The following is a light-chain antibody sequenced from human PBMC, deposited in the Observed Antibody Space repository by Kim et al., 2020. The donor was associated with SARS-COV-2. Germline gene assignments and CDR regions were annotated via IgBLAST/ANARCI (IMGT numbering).Light chain of an antibody. Sequence: SPGERATLSCRASQSVISADLAWYQQRPVQTPRLLIYMTPTRASGIPDRFSGSGSGTDFTLTISKLGPEDFAVYYCQKYGSIPSTFGQGTRLEIK. V-gene: IGKV3-20*01. CDR1: QSVISAD. CDR3: QKYGSIPST. J-gene: IGKJ5*01. CDR2: MTP.